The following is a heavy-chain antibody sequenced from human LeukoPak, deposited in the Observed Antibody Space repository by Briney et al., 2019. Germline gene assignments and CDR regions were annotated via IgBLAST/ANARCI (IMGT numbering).Heavy chain of an antibody. D-gene: IGHD5-12*01. J-gene: IGHJ4*02. V-gene: IGHV3-21*01. Sequence: GGSLRLSCAASGFTFSSYSMNWVRQAPGKGLEWVSSISSSSSYIYYADSVKGRFTISRDNAKNSLYLQMSSLRAEDTAVYYCARNSLVDIVATFDYWGQGTLVTVSS. CDR3: ARNSLVDIVATFDY. CDR2: ISSSSSYI. CDR1: GFTFSSYS.